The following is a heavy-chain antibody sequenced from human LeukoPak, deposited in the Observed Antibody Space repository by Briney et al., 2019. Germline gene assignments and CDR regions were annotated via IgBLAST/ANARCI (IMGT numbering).Heavy chain of an antibody. CDR1: GDPFCGYY. J-gene: IGHJ3*02. CDR2: INHSGST. CDR3: ASSSGRGALDI. D-gene: IGHD6-19*01. Sequence: SETQTLPCAVYGDPFCGYYWSWLPQPPRKALEWIGEINHSGSTNYNPSLKSRVTISVDTSKNQFSLKLSSVTAADTAVYYCASSSGRGALDIWGQGTMVTVSS. V-gene: IGHV4-34*01.